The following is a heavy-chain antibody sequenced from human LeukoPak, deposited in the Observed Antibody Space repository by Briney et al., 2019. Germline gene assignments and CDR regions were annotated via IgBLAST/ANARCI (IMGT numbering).Heavy chain of an antibody. V-gene: IGHV4-34*01. CDR3: ARGVRSGSGSYYRAYFDY. CDR1: GGSFSGYY. J-gene: IGHJ4*02. D-gene: IGHD3-10*01. CDR2: INHSGST. Sequence: SETLSLTCAVYGGSFSGYYWCWICQPPGKGLEWIGEINHSGSTSYNPSLKSRVTISVDTSKNQFSLKLSPVTAADTAVYYCARGVRSGSGSYYRAYFDYWGQGTLVTVSS.